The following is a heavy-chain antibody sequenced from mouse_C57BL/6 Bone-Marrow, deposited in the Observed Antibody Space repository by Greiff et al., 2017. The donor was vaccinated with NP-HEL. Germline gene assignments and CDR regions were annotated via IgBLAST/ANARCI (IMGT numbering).Heavy chain of an antibody. Sequence: QVQLQQSGPGLVAPSQSLSITCTVSGFSLTSYGVHWVRQPPGKGLEWLVVIWSDGSTTYNSALKSRLSISKDNSKSQVFLKMNSLQTDDTAMYYCARHKVYYGSSYNWYFDVWGTGTTVTVSS. CDR3: ARHKVYYGSSYNWYFDV. CDR1: GFSLTSYG. D-gene: IGHD1-1*01. J-gene: IGHJ1*03. V-gene: IGHV2-6-1*01. CDR2: IWSDGST.